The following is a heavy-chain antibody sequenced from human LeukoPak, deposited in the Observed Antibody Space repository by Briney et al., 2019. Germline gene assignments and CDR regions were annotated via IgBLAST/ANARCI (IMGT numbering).Heavy chain of an antibody. CDR1: VYTFTFYN. J-gene: IGHJ4*02. D-gene: IGHD6-19*01. V-gene: IGHV1-2*02. Sequence: GASVTVSFKSSVYTFTFYNMHWVRQAPGQGLELVGWIIPNTRATTYAEKFQGRVPMTRATSITTAYMELSRLRSDDTAVYYCARDPALAVAGTFPGYWGQGTLVTVSS. CDR2: IIPNTRAT. CDR3: ARDPALAVAGTFPGY.